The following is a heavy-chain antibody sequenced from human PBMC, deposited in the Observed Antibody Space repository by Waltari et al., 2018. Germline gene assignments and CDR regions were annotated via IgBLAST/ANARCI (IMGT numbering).Heavy chain of an antibody. Sequence: QVQLQESGPGLVKPSGTLSLTCAVSGDSMSNNYWWSWVRQPPGKGLEWIGQIHRSGKANYNPSLESRVTVSIDTSNNQLSLKVTSATTADTAVYYCARDRGKELYLDSWGQETLVTVSP. D-gene: IGHD2-15*01. CDR3: ARDRGKELYLDS. CDR1: GDSMSNNYW. V-gene: IGHV4-4*02. J-gene: IGHJ4*02. CDR2: IHRSGKA.